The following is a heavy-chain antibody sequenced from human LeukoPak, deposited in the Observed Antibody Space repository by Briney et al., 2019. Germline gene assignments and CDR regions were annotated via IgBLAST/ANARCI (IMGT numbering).Heavy chain of an antibody. CDR1: GYTFTSYD. CDR3: ARAGGGFWSGYYNVEDY. J-gene: IGHJ4*02. V-gene: IGHV1-8*01. D-gene: IGHD3-3*01. CDR2: MNPNSGNT. Sequence: ASVKVSCKASGYTFTSYDIKWVRQATGQGLEWMGWMNPNSGNTGYAQKFQGRVTMTRNTSISTAYMELSSLRSEDTAMYYCARAGGGFWSGYYNVEDYWGQGTLVTVSS.